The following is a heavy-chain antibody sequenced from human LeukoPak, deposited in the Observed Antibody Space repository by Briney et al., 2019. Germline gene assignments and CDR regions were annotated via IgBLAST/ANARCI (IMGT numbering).Heavy chain of an antibody. CDR3: ARGPRYSYDSSILLFDY. D-gene: IGHD3-22*01. Sequence: ASVKVSCKASGYTFTSYDINWVRQATGQGLEWMGWMNPNSGNTGYAQEFQGRVTMTRNTSISTAYMELSSLRSEDTAVYYCARGPRYSYDSSILLFDYWGQGTLVTVSS. CDR2: MNPNSGNT. V-gene: IGHV1-8*01. CDR1: GYTFTSYD. J-gene: IGHJ4*02.